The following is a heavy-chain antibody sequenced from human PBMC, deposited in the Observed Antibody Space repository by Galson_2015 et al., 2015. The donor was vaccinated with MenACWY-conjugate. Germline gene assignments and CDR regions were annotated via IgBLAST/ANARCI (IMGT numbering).Heavy chain of an antibody. D-gene: IGHD2-2*01. CDR1: GYSFTSYW. CDR3: ARGYCSSTSCYYYFDY. J-gene: IGHJ4*02. V-gene: IGHV5-51*03. Sequence: QSGAEVKKPGESLKISCKGSGYSFTSYWIGWVRQMPGKGLEWMGIIYPGDSDTRYSPSFQGQVTISADKSISTAYLQWSSLKASDTAMYYCARGYCSSTSCYYYFDYWGQGTLVTVSS. CDR2: IYPGDSDT.